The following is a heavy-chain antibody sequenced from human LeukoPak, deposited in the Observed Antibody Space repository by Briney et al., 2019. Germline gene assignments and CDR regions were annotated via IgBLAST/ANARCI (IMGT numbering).Heavy chain of an antibody. D-gene: IGHD2-15*01. J-gene: IGHJ6*03. CDR3: ARGGYPLYYYYMDV. CDR1: GDSISPYY. V-gene: IGHV4-4*07. CDR2: IYTSGST. Sequence: PSETLSLTCTVSGDSISPYYWSWIRQPAGKGLEWIGRIYTSGSTNYNPSLKSRVTMSVDTSKNQFSLKLSSVTAADTAVYYCARGGYPLYYYYMDVWGKGTTVTVSS.